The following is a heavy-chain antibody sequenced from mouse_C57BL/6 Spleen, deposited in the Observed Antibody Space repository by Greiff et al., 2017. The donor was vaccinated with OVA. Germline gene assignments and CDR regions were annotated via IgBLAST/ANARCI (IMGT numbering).Heavy chain of an antibody. CDR3: ARDLIYYYGSSPIYYAMDY. D-gene: IGHD1-1*01. V-gene: IGHV1-9*01. CDR1: GYTFTGYW. Sequence: QVQLQQSGAELMKPGASVKLSCKATGYTFTGYWIEWVKQRPGHGLEWIGEILPGSGSTNYNEKFKGKATFTADTSSNTAYMQLSSLTTEDSAIYYCARDLIYYYGSSPIYYAMDYWGQGTSVTVSS. J-gene: IGHJ4*01. CDR2: ILPGSGST.